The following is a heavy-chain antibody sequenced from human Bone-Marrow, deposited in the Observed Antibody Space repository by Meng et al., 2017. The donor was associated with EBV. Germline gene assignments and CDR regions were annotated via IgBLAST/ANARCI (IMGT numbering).Heavy chain of an antibody. J-gene: IGHJ4*02. V-gene: IGHV1-3*01. D-gene: IGHD3-10*01. Sequence: QVRLLQAGAEVKKPGASVKVSCKASGYTFTSYAMHWVRQAPGQRLEWMGWINAGNGNTKYSQKFQGRVTITRDTSASTAYMELSSLRSEDTAVYYCARSPLWFGESNFDYWGQGTLVTVSS. CDR3: ARSPLWFGESNFDY. CDR1: GYTFTSYA. CDR2: INAGNGNT.